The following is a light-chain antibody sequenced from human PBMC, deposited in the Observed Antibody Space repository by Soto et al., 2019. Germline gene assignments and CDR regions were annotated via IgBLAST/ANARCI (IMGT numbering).Light chain of an antibody. Sequence: NFMLTQPHSVSESPGKTVIISCTRSSGSIASNYVQWYQQRPVSAPTIVIYEDNQRPSGVPDRFSGSVDSSSNSAALTISGLTTEDEADYYCPSYESNKVMFVGGTTLAVL. CDR1: SGSIASNY. CDR3: PSYESNKVM. J-gene: IGLJ3*02. V-gene: IGLV6-57*03. CDR2: EDN.